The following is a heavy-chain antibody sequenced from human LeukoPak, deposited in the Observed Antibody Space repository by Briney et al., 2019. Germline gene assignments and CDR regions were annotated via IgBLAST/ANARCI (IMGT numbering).Heavy chain of an antibody. Sequence: ASVKVSCKASGYTFTSYGISWVRQAPGQGLEWMGWISAYNGNTNYAQKLQGRVTMTTDTSTSTAYMELRSLRSDDMAVYYCARNWIAAAGIGNWFDPWGQGTLVTVPS. V-gene: IGHV1-18*03. D-gene: IGHD6-13*01. CDR2: ISAYNGNT. CDR3: ARNWIAAAGIGNWFDP. CDR1: GYTFTSYG. J-gene: IGHJ5*02.